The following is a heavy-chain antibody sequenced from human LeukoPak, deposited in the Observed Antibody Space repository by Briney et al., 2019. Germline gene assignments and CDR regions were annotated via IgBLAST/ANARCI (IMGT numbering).Heavy chain of an antibody. CDR3: TRSDCSSGRCPGFDN. J-gene: IGHJ4*02. CDR2: TYYRSKWFI. D-gene: IGHD6-19*01. V-gene: IGHV6-1*01. Sequence: SQTFSLTCGISGDSVSSNSAAWNWVRQSPSRGLEWLGRTYYRSKWFINYAPSVKSRIIINPDTPKNQVSLQLNSVTPEDTAVYYCTRSDCSSGRCPGFDNWGQGTLVTVSS. CDR1: GDSVSSNSAA.